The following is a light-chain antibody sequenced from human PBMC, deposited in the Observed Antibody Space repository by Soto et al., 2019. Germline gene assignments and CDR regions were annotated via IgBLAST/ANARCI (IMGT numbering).Light chain of an antibody. CDR2: ANS. Sequence: QSVLTQPPSVSGARGQRVTISCSGSSSNIGAGYDVHWYRQFPGTAPKLIIYANSDRPSGVPDRFSGSKSGTSASLAITGLQPEDEADYYCQSHRSSLNVSKGFGNGTKVTVL. J-gene: IGLJ1*01. CDR1: SSNIGAGYD. V-gene: IGLV1-40*01. CDR3: QSHRSSLNVSKG.